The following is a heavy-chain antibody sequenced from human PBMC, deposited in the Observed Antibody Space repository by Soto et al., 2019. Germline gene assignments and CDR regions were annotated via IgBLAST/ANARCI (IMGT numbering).Heavy chain of an antibody. V-gene: IGHV1-2*04. J-gene: IGHJ4*02. CDR1: GYTFTGYY. CDR3: ARTSCSGGSCPIGAFDY. D-gene: IGHD2-15*01. CDR2: INPNSGGT. Sequence: ASVKVSCKASGYTFTGYYMHWVRQAPGQGLEWMGWINPNSGGTNYAQKFQGWVTMTRDTSISTAYMELSRLRSDDTAVYYCARTSCSGGSCPIGAFDYWGQGTLVTVSS.